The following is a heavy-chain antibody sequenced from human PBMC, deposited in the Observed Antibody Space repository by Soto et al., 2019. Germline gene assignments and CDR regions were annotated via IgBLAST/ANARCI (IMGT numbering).Heavy chain of an antibody. V-gene: IGHV3-23*01. CDR1: GFTFSRYG. CDR2: IRSDGDTT. CDR3: AKGKGVGATPDGANC. J-gene: IGHJ4*02. Sequence: EVQVLESGGGLVQPGGSLRLSCAASGFTFSRYGRNWVRQAPGKGLEWVSGIRSDGDTTYNADSVKGRFTVSRDTSKNTVYLQMNSLRAEDTAIYYCAKGKGVGATPDGANCWGQGTLVTVSS. D-gene: IGHD1-26*01.